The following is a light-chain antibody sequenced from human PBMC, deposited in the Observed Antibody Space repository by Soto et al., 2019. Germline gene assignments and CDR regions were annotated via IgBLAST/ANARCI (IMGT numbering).Light chain of an antibody. J-gene: IGKJ4*01. CDR3: QQYNDWPLT. CDR1: QNVNNN. CDR2: HAS. Sequence: EIVMTQSPATLSLSPGERATLSCRASQNVNNNLAWYQQKPGQVPRLLIYHASTGATGIPARFRGSGSGTELTLPISSVRSEDFAGYYCQQYNDWPLTFGGGTKGEIK. V-gene: IGKV3-15*01.